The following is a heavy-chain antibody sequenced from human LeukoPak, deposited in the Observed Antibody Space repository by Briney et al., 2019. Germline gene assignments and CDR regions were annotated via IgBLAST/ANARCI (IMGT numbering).Heavy chain of an antibody. CDR1: GGSISRSDW. CDR3: ARDASLQTGAFDV. V-gene: IGHV4-4*02. CDR2: IFHSGST. D-gene: IGHD5-24*01. Sequence: ASGTLSLTCAVSGGSISRSDWWSWVRPSPGKGLEWIGEIFHSGSTKYNPTLKSRVTISGEKSKNQFSLNLTSVTAADTAMYYCARDASLQTGAFDVWGQGTMVTVSS. J-gene: IGHJ3*01.